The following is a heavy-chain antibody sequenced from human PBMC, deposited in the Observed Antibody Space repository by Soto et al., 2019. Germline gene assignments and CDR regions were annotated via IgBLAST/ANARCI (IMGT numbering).Heavy chain of an antibody. CDR1: GYTFTSYG. J-gene: IGHJ4*01. Sequence: ASVKVSCKASGYTFTSYGISWLRQAPGQGLEWMGWISAYNGNTNYAQKLQGRVTMTTDTSTSTAYMELRSLRSDDTAVYYCARSAYDFWSGYYTSAEPEAYDYWG. V-gene: IGHV1-18*01. D-gene: IGHD3-3*01. CDR3: ARSAYDFWSGYYTSAEPEAYDY. CDR2: ISAYNGNT.